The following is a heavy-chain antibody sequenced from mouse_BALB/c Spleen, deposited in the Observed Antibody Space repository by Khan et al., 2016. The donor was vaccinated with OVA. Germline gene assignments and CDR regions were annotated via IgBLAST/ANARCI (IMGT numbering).Heavy chain of an antibody. Sequence: EVEPVESGGDLVKPGGSLKLSCAASGFTFSNYGMSWVRQTPDKRLEWVATITNGGSYTYYPDSVKGRFTISSDNAKNTLYLQMSSLKSEDTAMYYCARRGYDEAWFAYWGQGTLVTVSA. CDR3: ARRGYDEAWFAY. CDR1: GFTFSNYG. J-gene: IGHJ3*01. V-gene: IGHV5-6*01. CDR2: ITNGGSYT. D-gene: IGHD2-2*01.